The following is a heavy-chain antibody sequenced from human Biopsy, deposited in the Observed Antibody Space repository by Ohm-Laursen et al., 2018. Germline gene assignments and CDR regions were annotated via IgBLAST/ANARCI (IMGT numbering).Heavy chain of an antibody. J-gene: IGHJ4*02. Sequence: SLRLSCSVLGFSFSSYGMHWVRQAPGKGLEWVAVISDDGRNKYYIDSVRGRFTISRDNAKNSLYLQMNSLRAEDTAVYYCVRGSEFEGSNWPVDYWGQGTLVTVSS. D-gene: IGHD6-13*01. V-gene: IGHV3-30*03. CDR1: GFSFSSYG. CDR3: VRGSEFEGSNWPVDY. CDR2: ISDDGRNK.